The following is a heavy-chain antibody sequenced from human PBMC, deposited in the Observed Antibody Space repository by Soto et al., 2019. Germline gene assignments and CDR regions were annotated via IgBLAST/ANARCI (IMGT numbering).Heavy chain of an antibody. Sequence: GGSLRLSCAASGFTFSSYAMHWVRQAPGKGLEWVAVISYDGSNKYYADSVKGRFTISRDNSKNTLYLQMNSLRAEDTAVYYCARGDYYYYGMDVWGQGTTVTVSS. CDR3: ARGDYYYYGMDV. CDR1: GFTFSSYA. CDR2: ISYDGSNK. J-gene: IGHJ6*02. V-gene: IGHV3-30-3*01.